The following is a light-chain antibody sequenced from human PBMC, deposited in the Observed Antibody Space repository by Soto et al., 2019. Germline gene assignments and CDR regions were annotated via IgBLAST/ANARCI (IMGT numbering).Light chain of an antibody. V-gene: IGKV3-20*01. CDR1: QTIANN. CDR3: QQYGSSPYT. CDR2: GAS. J-gene: IGKJ2*01. Sequence: ETVMTQSPATLSVSPGERATLSCRASQTIANNLAWYQQRPGQAPRLLIYGASSRATGIPDRFSGSGSGTDFTLTISRLEPEDFAVYYCQQYGSSPYTFGQGTKLEIK.